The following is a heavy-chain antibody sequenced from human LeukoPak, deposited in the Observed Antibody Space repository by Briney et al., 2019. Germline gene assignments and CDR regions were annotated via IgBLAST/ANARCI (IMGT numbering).Heavy chain of an antibody. CDR3: ARAGIAAAGKGRFDY. CDR1: GYTFTGYY. J-gene: IGHJ4*02. V-gene: IGHV1-2*02. CDR2: INPNSGGT. D-gene: IGHD6-13*01. Sequence: GASVKVSCKAAGYTFTGYYMHWVRQAPGQGLEWMGWINPNSGGTNYAQKFQGRVTMTRDTSISTAYMELSRLRSDDTAVYYCARAGIAAAGKGRFDYWGQGTLVTVSS.